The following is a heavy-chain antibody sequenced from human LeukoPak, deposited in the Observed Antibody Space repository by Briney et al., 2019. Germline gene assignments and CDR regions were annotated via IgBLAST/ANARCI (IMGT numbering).Heavy chain of an antibody. V-gene: IGHV3-21*01. CDR2: ISSSSSYI. J-gene: IGHJ2*01. D-gene: IGHD3-3*01. CDR1: GFTFSSYS. CDR3: AREETTIFGVAQRYFDL. Sequence: GGSLRLSCAASGFTFSSYSMNWVRQAPGKGLEWVSSISSSSSYIYYADSVKGRFTISRDNAKNSLYLQMNSLRAEDTAVYYCAREETTIFGVAQRYFDLWGRGTLVPVSS.